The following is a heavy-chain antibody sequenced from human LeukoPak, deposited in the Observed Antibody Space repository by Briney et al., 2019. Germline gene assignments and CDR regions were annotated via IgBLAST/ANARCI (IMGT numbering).Heavy chain of an antibody. CDR1: GGSISSGSYY. CDR3: ARATIFGVPPHWFDP. D-gene: IGHD3-3*01. J-gene: IGHJ5*02. Sequence: PSQTLSLTCTVSGGSISSGSYYWSWIRQPAGKGLEWIGRIYTSGSTNYNPSLKSRVTISVDTSKNQFSLKLSSVTAADTAVYYCARATIFGVPPHWFDPWGQGTLVTVSS. V-gene: IGHV4-61*02. CDR2: IYTSGST.